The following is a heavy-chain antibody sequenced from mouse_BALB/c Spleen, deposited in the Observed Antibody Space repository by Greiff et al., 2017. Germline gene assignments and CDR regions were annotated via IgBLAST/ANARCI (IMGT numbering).Heavy chain of an antibody. CDR1: GFNIKDTY. V-gene: IGHV14-3*02. Sequence: VQLKESGAELVKPGASVKLSCTASGFNIKDTYMHWVKQRPEQGLEWIGRIDPANGNTKYDPKFQGKATITADTSSNTAYLQLSSLTSEDTAVYYCAAFYDYYAMDYWGQGTSDTVSS. CDR3: AAFYDYYAMDY. J-gene: IGHJ4*01. CDR2: IDPANGNT. D-gene: IGHD1-1*01.